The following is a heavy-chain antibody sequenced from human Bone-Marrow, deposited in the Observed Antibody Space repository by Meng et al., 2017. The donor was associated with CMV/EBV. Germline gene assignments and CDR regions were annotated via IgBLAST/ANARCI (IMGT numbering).Heavy chain of an antibody. D-gene: IGHD3-9*01. CDR3: AAGGLRYFDYFDY. V-gene: IGHV1-8*01. CDR2: MNPNSGNA. CDR1: GYTFTSYD. Sequence: ASVKVSCKASGYTFTSYDINWVRQATGQGLEWMGWMNPNSGNAGYAQKFQGRVTMTRNTSISTAYMELSSLRSEDTAVYYCAAGGLRYFDYFDYWGQGTLVTVSS. J-gene: IGHJ4*02.